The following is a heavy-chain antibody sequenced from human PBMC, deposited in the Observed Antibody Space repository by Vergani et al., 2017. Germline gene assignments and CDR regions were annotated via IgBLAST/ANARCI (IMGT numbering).Heavy chain of an antibody. D-gene: IGHD6-19*01. Sequence: EVQLLESGGGLVQLGGSLRLSCAASGFTFSSYAMSWVRQAPGKGLEWVSAISGSGGSTYYADSVKGRFTISRDNSKNTLYLQMNSLRAEDTAVYYCAKDWSYSSGTDYWGQGTLVTVSS. CDR3: AKDWSYSSGTDY. CDR2: ISGSGGST. V-gene: IGHV3-23*01. CDR1: GFTFSSYA. J-gene: IGHJ4*02.